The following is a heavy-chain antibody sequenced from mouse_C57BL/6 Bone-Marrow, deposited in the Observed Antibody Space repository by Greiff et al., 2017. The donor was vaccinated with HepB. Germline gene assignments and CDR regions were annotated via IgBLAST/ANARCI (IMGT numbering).Heavy chain of an antibody. J-gene: IGHJ4*01. CDR2: IYPGNGDT. CDR1: GYTFTSYN. V-gene: IGHV1-12*01. Sequence: QVQLQQSGAELVRPGASVKMSCKASGYTFTSYNMHWVKQTPRQGLEWIGAIYPGNGDTSYNQKFKGKATLTVDKSSSTAYMQLSSLTSEYAAVYFCARRDYDYDNYAMDYWGKGTSVTVAS. CDR3: ARRDYDYDNYAMDY. D-gene: IGHD2-4*01.